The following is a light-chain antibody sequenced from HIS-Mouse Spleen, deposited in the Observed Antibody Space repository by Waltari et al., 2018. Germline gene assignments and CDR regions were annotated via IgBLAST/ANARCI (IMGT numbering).Light chain of an antibody. CDR1: SSDVGGYNY. Sequence: QSALTQPRSVSGSPGQSVTISCTGTSSDVGGYNYVSWYPQHPGKAPKPMIYDVSKRPSGVPDRSSGSKSGNTASLTIAGLQAEDEADYYCCSYAGSFVVFGGGTKLTVL. J-gene: IGLJ2*01. CDR3: CSYAGSFVV. CDR2: DVS. V-gene: IGLV2-11*01.